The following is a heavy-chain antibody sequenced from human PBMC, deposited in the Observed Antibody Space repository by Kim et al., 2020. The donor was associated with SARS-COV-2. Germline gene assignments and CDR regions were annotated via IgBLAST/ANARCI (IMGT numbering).Heavy chain of an antibody. D-gene: IGHD2-15*01. CDR2: IIPIFGTA. J-gene: IGHJ6*02. CDR3: ASSRHCSGGSCYSDYYYYGMDV. CDR1: GGTFSSYA. V-gene: IGHV1-69*06. Sequence: SVKVSCKASGGTFSSYAISWVRQAPGQGLEWLGGIIPIFGTANYAQKFQGRVTVTEDKSTSTAYMELSILRSEDTAVYYGASSRHCSGGSCYSDYYYYGMDVWGQGTTVTVSS.